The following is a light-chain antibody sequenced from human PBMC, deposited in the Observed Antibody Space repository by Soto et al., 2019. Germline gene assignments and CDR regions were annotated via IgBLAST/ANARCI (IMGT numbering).Light chain of an antibody. CDR1: QSVGRN. CDR3: HQRAGWPPT. CDR2: DTS. Sequence: EIVLTQSPGTLSLSPGERVTLSCRPSQSVGRNLAWYQQKPGQAPSLLISDTSNRATGIPDRFSGSGSGTDFTLTINSLEPEDFAVYFCHQRAGWPPTFGGGTKVDIK. V-gene: IGKV3-11*01. J-gene: IGKJ4*01.